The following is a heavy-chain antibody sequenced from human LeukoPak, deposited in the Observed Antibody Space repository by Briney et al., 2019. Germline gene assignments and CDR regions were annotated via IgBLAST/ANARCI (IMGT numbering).Heavy chain of an antibody. CDR2: ISSSGSTI. CDR1: GFIFSSYE. CDR3: ARDSLNYGSGSYDDYYYYGMDV. D-gene: IGHD3-10*01. Sequence: SGGSLRLSCAASGFIFSSYEMNWVRQAPGKGLEWVSYISSSGSTIYYADSVKGRFTISRDNAKNSLYLQMNSLRAEDTAVYYCARDSLNYGSGSYDDYYYYGMDVWGKGTTVTVSS. V-gene: IGHV3-48*03. J-gene: IGHJ6*04.